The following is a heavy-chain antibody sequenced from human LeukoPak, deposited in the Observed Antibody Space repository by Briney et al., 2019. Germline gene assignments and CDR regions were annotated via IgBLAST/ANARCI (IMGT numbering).Heavy chain of an antibody. Sequence: GGSLRLSYAASGFTFSSYGMHWVRQAPGKGLEWVAVISYDGSNKYYADSVKGRFTISRDNSKNTLYLQMNSLRAEDTAVYYCAKSRGCSSTSCLVDYWGQGTLVTVSS. CDR3: AKSRGCSSTSCLVDY. CDR2: ISYDGSNK. V-gene: IGHV3-30*18. CDR1: GFTFSSYG. J-gene: IGHJ4*02. D-gene: IGHD2-2*01.